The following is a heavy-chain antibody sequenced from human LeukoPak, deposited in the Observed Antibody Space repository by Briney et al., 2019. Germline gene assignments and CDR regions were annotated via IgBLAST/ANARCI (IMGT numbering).Heavy chain of an antibody. Sequence: ASVKVSCKASGYSFTIYAMHWVRQAPGQRLEWMGWINAGNGNTKYSQKFQGRVTITRDTSASTAYMELSSLRSEDTAVYYCARPRVYDSSGYYDAFDIWGQGTMVTVSS. V-gene: IGHV1-3*01. J-gene: IGHJ3*02. D-gene: IGHD3-22*01. CDR2: INAGNGNT. CDR1: GYSFTIYA. CDR3: ARPRVYDSSGYYDAFDI.